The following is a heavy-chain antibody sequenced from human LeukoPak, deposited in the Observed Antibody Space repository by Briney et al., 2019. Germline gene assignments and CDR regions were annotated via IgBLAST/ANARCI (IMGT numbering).Heavy chain of an antibody. Sequence: GESLKISCQGSGYNFRSSWVAWVRQTPGKGLEWMGIIFPADSSTRYSPSFQGQVTISADKSISTAYLHWSSLKASDSALYYCASRNSASHWYFDIWGRGTRVTVSS. D-gene: IGHD3-16*01. CDR2: IFPADSST. CDR1: GYNFRSSW. CDR3: ASRNSASHWYFDI. J-gene: IGHJ2*01. V-gene: IGHV5-51*01.